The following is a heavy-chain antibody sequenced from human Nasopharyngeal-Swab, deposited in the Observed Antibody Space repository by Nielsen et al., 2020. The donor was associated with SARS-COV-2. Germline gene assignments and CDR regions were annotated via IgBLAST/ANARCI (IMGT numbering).Heavy chain of an antibody. Sequence: WIRQPPGKGLEWVASISGSNNYTYYADPVKGRFTISRDNAKNSLFLQVNSLRAEDTAVYYCAREGGRFSSTWYYYSYGMDVWGQGTTVTVPS. CDR3: AREGGRFSSTWYYYSYGMDV. J-gene: IGHJ6*02. CDR2: ISGSNNYT. D-gene: IGHD6-13*01. V-gene: IGHV3-21*06.